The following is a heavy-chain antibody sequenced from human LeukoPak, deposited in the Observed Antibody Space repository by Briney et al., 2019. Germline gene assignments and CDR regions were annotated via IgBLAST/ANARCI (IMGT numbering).Heavy chain of an antibody. Sequence: ASVKVSCKASGYTFTGYYMHWVRQAPGQGLEWMGWINPNSGGTNYAQEFQGRVTMTRDTSISTAYMELSRLRSDDTAVYYCARERAYSSSVRLWAFDIWGQGTMVTVSS. V-gene: IGHV1-2*02. D-gene: IGHD6-13*01. CDR3: ARERAYSSSVRLWAFDI. J-gene: IGHJ3*02. CDR2: INPNSGGT. CDR1: GYTFTGYY.